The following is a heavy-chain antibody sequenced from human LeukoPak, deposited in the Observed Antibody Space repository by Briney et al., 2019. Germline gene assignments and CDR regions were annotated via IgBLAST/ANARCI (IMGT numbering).Heavy chain of an antibody. CDR1: GFTFSAYA. J-gene: IGHJ4*02. D-gene: IGHD5-12*01. V-gene: IGHV3-48*01. Sequence: GGSLRLSCAASGFTFSAYAMNWVRQAPGKGLEWLSYISSSSSTIYYGESVEGRFTTSRDNARNSLYLQMNSLRADDTAVYYCARGRGGIDYWGQGTLVTVSS. CDR2: ISSSSSTI. CDR3: ARGRGGIDY.